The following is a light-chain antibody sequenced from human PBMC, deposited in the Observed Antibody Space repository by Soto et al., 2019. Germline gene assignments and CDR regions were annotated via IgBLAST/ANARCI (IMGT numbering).Light chain of an antibody. CDR1: QSVSSSY. CDR3: QQHNSSPWM. Sequence: EIVLTQSPGTLSLSPGERATLSCRASQSVSSSYLAWYQQKPGQAPRLLIYGASSRATGIPDRFSGSGSGTDFTLTISRLEPEDFAVYYCQQHNSSPWMFGQGTKVEV. V-gene: IGKV3-20*01. J-gene: IGKJ1*01. CDR2: GAS.